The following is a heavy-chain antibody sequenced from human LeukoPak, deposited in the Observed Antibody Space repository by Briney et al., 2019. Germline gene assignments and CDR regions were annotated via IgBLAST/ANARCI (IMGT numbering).Heavy chain of an antibody. V-gene: IGHV4-4*07. CDR3: ARDLGRYDY. Sequence: SDTLSLTCTVSGGSLSNFYWSWLRQAAGKRLEWIGLIYTTGITDYNPSLKSRVTMSIDTSKNQSSLRLSSVTAADTAVYYCARDLGRYDYWGHGTLVAVSS. CDR1: GGSLSNFY. D-gene: IGHD1-26*01. J-gene: IGHJ4*01. CDR2: IYTTGIT.